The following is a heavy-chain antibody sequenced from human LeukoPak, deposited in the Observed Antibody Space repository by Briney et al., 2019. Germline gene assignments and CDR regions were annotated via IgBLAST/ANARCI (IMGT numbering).Heavy chain of an antibody. J-gene: IGHJ4*02. CDR2: IYSGGST. D-gene: IGHD5-18*01. CDR1: GFTVSSNY. CDR3: ARSPVDTAMDCVDY. V-gene: IGHV3-53*01. Sequence: GGSLRLSCAASGFTVSSNYMSWVRQAPGKGLEWVSVIYSGGSTYYADSVKGRFTISRDNSKNTLYLQMNSLRAEDTAVYYCARSPVDTAMDCVDYWGQGTLVTVSS.